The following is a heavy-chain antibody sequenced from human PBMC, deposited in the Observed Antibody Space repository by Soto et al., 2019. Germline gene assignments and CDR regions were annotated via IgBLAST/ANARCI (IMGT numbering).Heavy chain of an antibody. CDR1: GGTFSSYA. CDR2: IIPIFGTA. J-gene: IGHJ4*02. Sequence: RASVKVSCKASGGTFSSYAISWVRQAPGQGLEWMGGIIPIFGTANYAQKFQGRVTITADESTSTAYMELSSLRSEDTAVYYCARYSGSYNLVDYWGQGTLVTVSS. V-gene: IGHV1-69*13. CDR3: ARYSGSYNLVDY. D-gene: IGHD3-10*01.